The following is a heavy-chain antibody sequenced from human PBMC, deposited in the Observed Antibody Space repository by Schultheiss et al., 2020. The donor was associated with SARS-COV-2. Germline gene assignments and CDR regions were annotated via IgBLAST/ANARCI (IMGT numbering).Heavy chain of an antibody. D-gene: IGHD4-17*01. CDR2: ISYDGSNK. V-gene: IGHV3-30*18. CDR3: AKAYGDYVLDY. Sequence: GGSLRLSCAASGFTFSSYAMSWVRQSPGKGLEWVAVISYDGSNKYYADSVKGRFTISRDNSKNTLYLQMNSLRAEDTAVYYCAKAYGDYVLDYWGQGTLSPSPQ. CDR1: GFTFSSYA. J-gene: IGHJ4*02.